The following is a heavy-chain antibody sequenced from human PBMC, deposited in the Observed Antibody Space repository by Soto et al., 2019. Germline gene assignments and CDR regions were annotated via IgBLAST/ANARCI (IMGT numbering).Heavy chain of an antibody. D-gene: IGHD4-17*01. CDR2: RNPNSGNT. CDR3: ARERSYGVDR. J-gene: IGHJ2*01. Sequence: QVQLVQSGAEVKKPGASVKVSCKASGYTFTSYDINWVRQATGQGLEVMGWRNPNSGNTGYAQKFKGRVHMTRNTSISTDYMELSSVRSEDAAVHYCARERSYGVDRWGRGPLVTVSS. V-gene: IGHV1-8*01. CDR1: GYTFTSYD.